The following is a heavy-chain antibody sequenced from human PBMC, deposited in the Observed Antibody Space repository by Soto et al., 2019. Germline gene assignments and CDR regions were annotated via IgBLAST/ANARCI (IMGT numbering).Heavy chain of an antibody. CDR3: ARKRRVVVPADPTYYYYMDV. V-gene: IGHV3-33*01. CDR2: IWYDGSNK. D-gene: IGHD2-2*01. CDR1: GFTFSSYG. J-gene: IGHJ6*03. Sequence: QVQLVESGGGVVQPGRSLRLSCAASGFTFSSYGMHWVRQAPGKGLEWVAVIWYDGSNKYYADSVKGRFTISRDNSKNTLYLQMNSLRAEDTAVYYCARKRRVVVPADPTYYYYMDVWGKGTTVTVSS.